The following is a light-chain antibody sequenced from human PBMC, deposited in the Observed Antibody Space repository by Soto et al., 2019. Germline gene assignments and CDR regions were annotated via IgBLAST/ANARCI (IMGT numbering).Light chain of an antibody. V-gene: IGKV3-20*01. Sequence: EIVLTQSPGTLSLSPGEIATLSFSASQSVSSSYLAWYQQKPGQAPRLLVYGASSRATGIPDRFSGSGSGTDFTLTISRLEPEDFAVYYCQQYGSSPPGITFGQGTRLEIK. CDR2: GAS. J-gene: IGKJ5*01. CDR3: QQYGSSPPGIT. CDR1: QSVSSSY.